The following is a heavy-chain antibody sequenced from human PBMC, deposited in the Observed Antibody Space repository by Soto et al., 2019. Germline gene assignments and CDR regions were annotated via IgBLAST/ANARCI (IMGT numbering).Heavy chain of an antibody. Sequence: SRRLSWSASGRNVSSNYMSWDRQTRGKGLGWLSGIYSGGSRYYAGSLKRRLTISRDNSQNTLYHHMNGRRAEDTAAYYCGRSRGVSCHDYCDIWGQGTMVTVSS. CDR1: GRNVSSNY. CDR2: IYSGGSR. CDR3: GRSRGVSCHDYCDI. V-gene: IGHV3-53*01. D-gene: IGHD3-16*01. J-gene: IGHJ3*02.